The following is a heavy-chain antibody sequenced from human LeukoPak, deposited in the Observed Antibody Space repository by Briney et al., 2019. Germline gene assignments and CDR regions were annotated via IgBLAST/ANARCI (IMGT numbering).Heavy chain of an antibody. CDR2: IIPIFGTA. J-gene: IGHJ3*02. V-gene: IGHV1-69*13. CDR1: GGTFSSYA. Sequence: SVKVSCKASGGTFSSYAISWVRQAPGQGLEWMGGIIPIFGTANYAQKFQGRVTITADESTSTAYMELSSLRSEDTAVYYCAQRGDIVVVPAENDAFDIWGQGTMVTVSS. D-gene: IGHD2-2*01. CDR3: AQRGDIVVVPAENDAFDI.